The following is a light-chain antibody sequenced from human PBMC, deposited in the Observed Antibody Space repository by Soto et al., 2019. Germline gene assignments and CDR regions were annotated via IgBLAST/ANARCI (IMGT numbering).Light chain of an antibody. V-gene: IGLV1-51*01. CDR3: GSWDSALSVVL. CDR1: DSNIGNNS. J-gene: IGLJ2*01. CDR2: DNS. Sequence: QSVLTQPPSVSAAPGQKVTISCSGSDSNIGNNSVSWYQQLPGTAPKFLIYDNSERPSGIPDRFSASKSGTSANLGITGLQTGDEADYYCGSWDSALSVVLFGGGTKLTVL.